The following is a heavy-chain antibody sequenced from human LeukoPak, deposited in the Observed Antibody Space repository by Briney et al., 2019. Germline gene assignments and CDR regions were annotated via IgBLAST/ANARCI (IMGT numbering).Heavy chain of an antibody. Sequence: GGSLRLSCAASGFTFSSYAMSWVRQAPGKGLEWVSAISGSGGSTYYADSVKGRFTISRDNSKNTLYLQMNSLRAEDTAVYYCAKGGDGYNYGSYFDYWGQGTLVTVSS. J-gene: IGHJ4*02. CDR1: GFTFSSYA. V-gene: IGHV3-23*01. CDR2: ISGSGGST. D-gene: IGHD5-24*01. CDR3: AKGGDGYNYGSYFDY.